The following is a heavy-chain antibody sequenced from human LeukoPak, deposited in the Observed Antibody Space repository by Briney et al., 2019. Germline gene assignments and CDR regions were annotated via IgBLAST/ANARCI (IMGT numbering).Heavy chain of an antibody. CDR1: GFTFSSYS. CDR2: ISSSSSYI. CDR3: ARGGGMKRFLERYYYYYGMDV. D-gene: IGHD3-3*01. Sequence: PGGSLRLSCAASGFTFSSYSMNWVRQAPGKGLEWVSSISSSSSYIYYADSVKGRFTISRDNAKNSLYLRMNSLRAEDTAVYYCARGGGMKRFLERYYYYYGMDVWGQGTTVTVSS. V-gene: IGHV3-21*01. J-gene: IGHJ6*02.